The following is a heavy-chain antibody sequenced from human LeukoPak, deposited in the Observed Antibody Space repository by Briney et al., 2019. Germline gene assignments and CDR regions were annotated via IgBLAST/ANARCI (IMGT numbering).Heavy chain of an antibody. D-gene: IGHD3-22*01. Sequence: PSETLSLTCTVSGGSISSYYWSWIRQPPGKGLEWIGGIYYSGSTYYNPSLTSRVTISVDTSKNQFSLKLSSVTAADTAVYYCARRMIVVVIHAFDIWGQGTMVTVSS. J-gene: IGHJ3*02. V-gene: IGHV4-39*01. CDR1: GGSISSYY. CDR3: ARRMIVVVIHAFDI. CDR2: IYYSGST.